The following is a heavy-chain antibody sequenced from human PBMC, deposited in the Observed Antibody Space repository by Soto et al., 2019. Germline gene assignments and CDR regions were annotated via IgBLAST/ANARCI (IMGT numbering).Heavy chain of an antibody. CDR1: GFTFNNAW. CDR2: IKSKTDGGTA. V-gene: IGHV3-15*05. D-gene: IGHD2-2*01. J-gene: IGHJ6*02. Sequence: VQLVESGGGLVKPGGSLRLSCAASGFTFNNAWMNWVRQAPGKGLEWVGRIKSKTDGGTADYAAPVKDRFTISRDDSTTTLYLQMNSLKTEDTAAYYCTTSVVVVPAARRSLWAPRDAYYNYGMDVWGQGTTVTVSS. CDR3: TTSVVVVPAARRSLWAPRDAYYNYGMDV.